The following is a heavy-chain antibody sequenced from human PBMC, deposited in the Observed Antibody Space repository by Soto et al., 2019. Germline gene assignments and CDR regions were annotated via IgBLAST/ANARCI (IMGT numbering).Heavy chain of an antibody. V-gene: IGHV3-23*01. CDR3: AKRDISWEFDS. CDR1: GFTFSTYA. J-gene: IGHJ4*02. D-gene: IGHD6-13*01. Sequence: GGSLRLSCAASGFTFSTYAMNWVRQAPGKGLEWVSGISGSGSSTHYADSVKGRFTISRDNSKNTLYLQMNSLRAEDTALYYCAKRDISWEFDSWGQGTLVTVSS. CDR2: ISGSGSST.